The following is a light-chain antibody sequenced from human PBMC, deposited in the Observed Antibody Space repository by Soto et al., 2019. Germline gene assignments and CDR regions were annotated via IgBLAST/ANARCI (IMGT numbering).Light chain of an antibody. CDR2: STN. CDR3: AAWDDSLNDVV. CDR1: SSNIGSHN. Sequence: QSVLTQSPSASGTPGQWVAISCSGSSSNIGSHNVNWYQQNPGTAPKLLIYSTNQRPSGIPDRFSGSKSGTSASLAISGLHSEDETEYFCAAWDDSLNDVVFGGGTKLTVL. J-gene: IGLJ2*01. V-gene: IGLV1-44*01.